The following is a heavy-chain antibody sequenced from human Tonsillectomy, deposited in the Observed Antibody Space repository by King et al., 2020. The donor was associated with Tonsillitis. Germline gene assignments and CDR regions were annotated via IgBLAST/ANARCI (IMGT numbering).Heavy chain of an antibody. Sequence: VQLQESGPGLVKPSETLSLTCTVSGGSIRSYYWSLIRQSPGKGLECLGYIYYSGSTNYNPSLQSRVTISVDTSKNQFSLKLSSVTAADTAVYYCARHDPFLLDVWGKGTTVTVSS. V-gene: IGHV4-59*08. J-gene: IGHJ6*04. CDR1: GGSIRSYY. CDR3: ARHDPFLLDV. CDR2: IYYSGST. D-gene: IGHD2/OR15-2a*01.